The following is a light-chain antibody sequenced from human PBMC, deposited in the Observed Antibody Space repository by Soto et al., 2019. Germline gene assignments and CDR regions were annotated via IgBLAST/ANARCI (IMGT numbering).Light chain of an antibody. CDR2: AAS. V-gene: IGKV3-20*01. Sequence: EIVLTQSPGTLSLSPGERATLSCRASQSVTRDYLAWYQQKPGQAPRLLIYAASSRATGIPHRFSGSGSGTDFTLTITRLEPEDFAVYYCQHYQYVPFSSTWTFGQGTRVEIK. CDR1: QSVTRDY. J-gene: IGKJ1*01. CDR3: QHYQYVPFSSTWT.